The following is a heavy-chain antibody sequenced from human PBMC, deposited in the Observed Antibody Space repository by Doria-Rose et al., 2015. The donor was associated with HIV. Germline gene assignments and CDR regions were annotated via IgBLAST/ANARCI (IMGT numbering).Heavy chain of an antibody. D-gene: IGHD6-6*01. J-gene: IGHJ5*02. CDR3: ARVATAARLFDD. V-gene: IGHV4-4*02. Sequence: VRQSPGKGLEWIGEVSGTGSTNYNPSLEIRVTISADKSKNQFSLKMSSVTAADTALYYCARVATAARLFDDWGQGTLVTVSS. CDR2: VSGTGST.